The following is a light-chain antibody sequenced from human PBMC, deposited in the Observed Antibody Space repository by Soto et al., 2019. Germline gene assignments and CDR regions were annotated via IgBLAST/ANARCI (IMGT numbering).Light chain of an antibody. J-gene: IGKJ2*01. CDR1: QSVSSSY. CDR3: QQYGSSPNT. CDR2: GAS. V-gene: IGKV3-20*01. Sequence: EIVLTQSPGTLSLSPGERATLSCRASQSVSSSYLAWYQQKPGQAPRLLIYGASSRATGIPDRFSGSGSGTDFTLTIIRLAPEDFAVYYCQQYGSSPNTFGQGTKREIK.